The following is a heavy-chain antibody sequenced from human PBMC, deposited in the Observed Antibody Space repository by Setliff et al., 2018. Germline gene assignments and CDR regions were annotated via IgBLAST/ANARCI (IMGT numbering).Heavy chain of an antibody. CDR3: ARALGYCSRTSCYADAFDI. J-gene: IGHJ3*02. V-gene: IGHV4-39*07. CDR1: GGSISSSSYY. Sequence: SETLSLTCTVSGGSISSSSYYWGWIRQPPGKGLEWIGSMYHSGSTYYNPSLKIRVTISVDTSKNQFSLKLNYVTAADTAVYYCARALGYCSRTSCYADAFDIWGQGTMVTVSS. CDR2: MYHSGST. D-gene: IGHD2-2*01.